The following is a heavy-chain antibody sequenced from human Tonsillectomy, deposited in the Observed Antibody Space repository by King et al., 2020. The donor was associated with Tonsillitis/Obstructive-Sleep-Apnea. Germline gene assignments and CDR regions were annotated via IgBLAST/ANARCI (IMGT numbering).Heavy chain of an antibody. CDR2: LSSSSSTI. Sequence: QLVQSGGGLVQPGGSLRLSCSASGFTLSSYSMNWVRPAPGTGLQWASYLSSSSSTIYYADSVKGRFTISRDNAKNSLYLQMNSLRDEDTAVYYCARGGHIVVVPAALSDYWGQGTLVTVSS. CDR1: GFTLSSYS. J-gene: IGHJ4*02. D-gene: IGHD2-2*01. CDR3: ARGGHIVVVPAALSDY. V-gene: IGHV3-48*02.